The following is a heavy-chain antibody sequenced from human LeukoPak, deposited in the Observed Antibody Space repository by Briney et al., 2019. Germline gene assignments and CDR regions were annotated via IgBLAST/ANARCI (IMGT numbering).Heavy chain of an antibody. CDR2: INHSGST. CDR3: ARVIAAAGLYYFDY. CDR1: GGSFSGYY. D-gene: IGHD6-13*01. V-gene: IGHV4-34*01. J-gene: IGHJ4*02. Sequence: SETLSLTCAVYGGSFSGYYLSWIRLPPGKGLEWIGEINHSGSTNYNPSLKSRVTISVDTSKNQFSLKLSSVTAADTAVYYCARVIAAAGLYYFDYWGQGTLVTVSS.